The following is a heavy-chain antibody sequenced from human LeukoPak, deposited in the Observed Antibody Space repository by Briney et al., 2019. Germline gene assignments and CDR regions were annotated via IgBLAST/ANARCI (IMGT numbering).Heavy chain of an antibody. CDR1: GFTFSSYW. V-gene: IGHV3-74*01. CDR3: ARDRGVEAPDY. Sequence: GGSLRLSCAASGFTFSSYWMHWVRQAPGKGLVWVSRINSDGSSTNYADSVKGRFTISRDNVKNTLYLQMNSLRAEDTAVYYCARDRGVEAPDYWGQGTLVTVSS. J-gene: IGHJ4*02. CDR2: INSDGSST. D-gene: IGHD1-26*01.